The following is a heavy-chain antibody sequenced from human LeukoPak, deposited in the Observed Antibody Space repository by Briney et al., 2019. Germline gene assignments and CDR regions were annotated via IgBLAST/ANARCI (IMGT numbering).Heavy chain of an antibody. J-gene: IGHJ4*02. CDR2: INPSGGST. Sequence: ASVKVSCKASGYTFTSYYMHWVRQAPGQGLEWMGIINPSGGSTSYAQKFQGRVTMTRDMSTSTAYMELRSLRSDDTALYYCASSRRGYNWNYDYWGQGTLVTVSS. CDR1: GYTFTSYY. CDR3: ASSRRGYNWNYDY. V-gene: IGHV1-46*01. D-gene: IGHD1-7*01.